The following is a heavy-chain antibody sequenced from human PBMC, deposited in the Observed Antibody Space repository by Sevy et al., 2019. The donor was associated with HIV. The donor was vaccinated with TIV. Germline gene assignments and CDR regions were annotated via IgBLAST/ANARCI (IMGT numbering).Heavy chain of an antibody. CDR2: IGTLADT. CDR3: AREGGRGSGSFSAFDY. CDR1: GFTFSGSD. Sequence: GGSLRLSCAASGFTFSGSDMHWVRQVKGKGLEWISSIGTLADTFYADSVKGRFTISRDNAQSYLYLHMSSLKVGDTAVYYWAREGGRGSGSFSAFDYWAREPWSPSPQ. D-gene: IGHD3-10*01. V-gene: IGHV3-13*01. J-gene: IGHJ4*02.